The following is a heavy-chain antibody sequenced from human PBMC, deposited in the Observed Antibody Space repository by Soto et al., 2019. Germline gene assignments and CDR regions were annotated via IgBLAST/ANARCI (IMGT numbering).Heavy chain of an antibody. CDR3: ARRALDYGDYFFDY. CDR2: IYYNGKT. D-gene: IGHD4-17*01. V-gene: IGHV4-59*01. CDR1: GVSIISSYY. Sequence: QVQLQESGPRLVKPSETLSLTCTVSGVSIISSYYWSWVRQPPGKGLEWIGYIYYNGKTNYDPSLTSRVAISIDTSKNQFSLRLSSVTAADTAVYYCARRALDYGDYFFDYWGQGTLVTVSS. J-gene: IGHJ4*02.